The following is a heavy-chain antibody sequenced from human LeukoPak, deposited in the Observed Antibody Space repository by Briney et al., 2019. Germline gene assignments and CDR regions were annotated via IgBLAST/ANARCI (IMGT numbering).Heavy chain of an antibody. V-gene: IGHV1-18*01. Sequence: ASVKVSFKASGYTFSSYGISWVRQAPGQGPEWMGWISAYDGNTNYAQKLQGRVTMTTDTSTSTAYMELRSLRSDDTAVYYCARAVRGYSYAYLPYWGQGTLVTVSS. D-gene: IGHD5-18*01. J-gene: IGHJ4*02. CDR1: GYTFSSYG. CDR3: ARAVRGYSYAYLPY. CDR2: ISAYDGNT.